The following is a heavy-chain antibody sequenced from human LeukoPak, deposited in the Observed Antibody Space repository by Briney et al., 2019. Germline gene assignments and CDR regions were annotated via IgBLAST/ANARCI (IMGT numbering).Heavy chain of an antibody. V-gene: IGHV3-23*01. D-gene: IGHD6-13*01. Sequence: GGTLRLSCAASGFTFSSYGMSWVRQAPGKGLEWVSAISGSGGSTYYADSVKGRFTISRDNAKNSLYLQMNSLRAEDTAVYYCARSALAAAGDFDYWGQGTLVTVSS. CDR2: ISGSGGST. CDR3: ARSALAAAGDFDY. J-gene: IGHJ4*02. CDR1: GFTFSSYG.